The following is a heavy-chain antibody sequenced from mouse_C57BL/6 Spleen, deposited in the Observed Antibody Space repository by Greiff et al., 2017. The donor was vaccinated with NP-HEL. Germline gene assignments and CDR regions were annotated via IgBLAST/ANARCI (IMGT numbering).Heavy chain of an antibody. CDR3: TRSPYDYGDFDY. CDR1: GYTFTDYE. V-gene: IGHV1-15*01. Sequence: QVQLQQSGAELVRPGASVTLSCKASGYTFTDYEMHWVKQTPVHGLEWIGAIDPETGGTAYNQKFKGKAILTADKSSSTAYMELRSLTSEDSAVYYCTRSPYDYGDFDYWGQGTTLTVSS. J-gene: IGHJ2*01. CDR2: IDPETGGT. D-gene: IGHD2-4*01.